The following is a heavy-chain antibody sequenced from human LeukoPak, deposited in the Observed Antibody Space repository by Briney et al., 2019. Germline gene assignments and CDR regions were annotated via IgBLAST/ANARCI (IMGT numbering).Heavy chain of an antibody. V-gene: IGHV3-23*01. D-gene: IGHD2-2*01. CDR3: AKGSFHCSSTSCPNDY. CDR2: ISGSGGST. CDR1: GFTFSSYA. J-gene: IGHJ4*02. Sequence: GGSLRLSCAASGFTFSSYAMSWVRQAPGKGLEWVSAISGSGGSTYYADSVKGRFTISRDNSKNTLYLQMNSLRAEDTAVYYCAKGSFHCSSTSCPNDYWGQGTLVTVSS.